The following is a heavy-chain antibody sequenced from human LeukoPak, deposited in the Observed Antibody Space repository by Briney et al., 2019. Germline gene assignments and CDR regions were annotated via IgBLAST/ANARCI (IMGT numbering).Heavy chain of an antibody. D-gene: IGHD5-24*01. V-gene: IGHV3-21*04. J-gene: IGHJ4*02. Sequence: GGSLRLSCAASGFTFSSYSMNWVRQAPGKGLEWVSSISSSSSYIYYADSVKGRFTISRDNAKNSLYLQMNSLRAEDTAFYYCAREERWLQSFALIDYWGQGTLLTVSS. CDR2: ISSSSSYI. CDR1: GFTFSSYS. CDR3: AREERWLQSFALIDY.